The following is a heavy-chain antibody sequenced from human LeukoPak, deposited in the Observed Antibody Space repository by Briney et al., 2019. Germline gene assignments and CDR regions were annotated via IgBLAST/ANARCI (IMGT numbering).Heavy chain of an antibody. V-gene: IGHV3-23*01. Sequence: GGSLRLSCAASGFTFSSYAMHWVRQAPGKGLEWVSAISGSGGSTYYADSVKGRFTISRDNSKNTLYLQMNSLRAEDTAVYYCAKDVTSLRVGYFDYWGQGTLVTVSS. CDR1: GFTFSSYA. CDR2: ISGSGGST. CDR3: AKDVTSLRVGYFDY. J-gene: IGHJ4*02. D-gene: IGHD1-14*01.